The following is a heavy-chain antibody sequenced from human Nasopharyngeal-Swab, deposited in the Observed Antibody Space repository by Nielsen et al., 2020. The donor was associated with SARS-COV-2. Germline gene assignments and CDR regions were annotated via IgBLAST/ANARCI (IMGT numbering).Heavy chain of an antibody. D-gene: IGHD3-22*01. J-gene: IGHJ4*02. CDR1: GFTFSRYT. Sequence: GGSLTLSCAASGFTFSRYTMPWVRQAPGKGLEWVAVISYDGSNKYYADSVKGRFTISRDISKNTLYLQMNSLRAEDTAVFYCASTPLDSSGYYYAFHYWGRGTLVTVSS. CDR2: ISYDGSNK. V-gene: IGHV3-30-3*01. CDR3: ASTPLDSSGYYYAFHY.